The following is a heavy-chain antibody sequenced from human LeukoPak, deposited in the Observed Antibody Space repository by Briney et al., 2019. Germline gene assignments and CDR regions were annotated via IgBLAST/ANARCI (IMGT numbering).Heavy chain of an antibody. CDR3: ASMVRGVILPFDY. J-gene: IGHJ4*02. CDR2: FNPEDGET. Sequence: ASVKVSCKVSGYTLTELSMHWVRQAPGKGLEWMGGFNPEDGETIYAQKFQGRVTMTEDTSTDTAYMELSSLRSEDTAVYYCASMVRGVILPFDYWGQGTLVTVSS. CDR1: GYTLTELS. V-gene: IGHV1-24*01. D-gene: IGHD3-10*01.